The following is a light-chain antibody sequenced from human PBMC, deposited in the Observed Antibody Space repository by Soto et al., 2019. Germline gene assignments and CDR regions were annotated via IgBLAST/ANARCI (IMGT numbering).Light chain of an antibody. Sequence: DVQMTHSPSTLSASVGDRVTITCRASHSISSYLTWYQQKPGKAPKLLIYKASNLESGVPSRFSGSGSGTEFTLTISSLQPDDFASYYCQQYNSFPWTFGQGTKVDIK. V-gene: IGKV1-5*03. CDR1: HSISSY. CDR3: QQYNSFPWT. J-gene: IGKJ1*01. CDR2: KAS.